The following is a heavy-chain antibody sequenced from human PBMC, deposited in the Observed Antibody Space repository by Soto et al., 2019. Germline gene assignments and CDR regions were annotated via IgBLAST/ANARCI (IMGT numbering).Heavy chain of an antibody. D-gene: IGHD3-22*01. J-gene: IGHJ5*02. CDR2: ISYDGSNK. V-gene: IGHV3-30*18. CDR1: GFTFSSYG. Sequence: GGSLRLSCAASGFTFSSYGMHWVRQAPGKGLEWVAVISYDGSNKYYADSVKGRFTISRDNSKNTLYLQMNSLRAEDTAVYYCAKDATTSHYYDSSGYYYHWGQGTLVTVSS. CDR3: AKDATTSHYYDSSGYYYH.